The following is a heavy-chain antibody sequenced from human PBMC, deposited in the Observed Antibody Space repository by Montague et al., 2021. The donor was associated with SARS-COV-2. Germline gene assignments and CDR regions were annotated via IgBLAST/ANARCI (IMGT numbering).Heavy chain of an antibody. CDR1: GGSISSGTNY. V-gene: IGHV4-39*01. CDR3: ARLNFHITTVEVVSSRVFDY. CDR2: IYYSGST. D-gene: IGHD3-3*01. Sequence: SETLSLTCTVSGGSISSGTNYWGWIRQSPGKGLEWIGNIYYSGSTYYNPSLKSRVTISVDTPKNQFSLKLSSVTAADTAVYYCARLNFHITTVEVVSSRVFDYWGQGTLVTVSS. J-gene: IGHJ4*02.